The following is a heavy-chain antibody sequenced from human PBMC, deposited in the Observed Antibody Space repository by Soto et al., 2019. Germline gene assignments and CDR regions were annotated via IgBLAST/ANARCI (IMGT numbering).Heavy chain of an antibody. V-gene: IGHV4-59*01. D-gene: IGHD2-2*02. CDR1: GGSISSYY. CDR3: ARDRRYCSSTSCYTGDYYYYGMDV. Sequence: QVQLQESGPGLVKPSETLSLTCTVSGGSISSYYWSWIRQPPGKGLEWIGYIYYSGSTNYNPSLKSRVTISVDTSKNQFSLKLSSVTAADTAVYYCARDRRYCSSTSCYTGDYYYYGMDVWGQGTTVTVSS. CDR2: IYYSGST. J-gene: IGHJ6*02.